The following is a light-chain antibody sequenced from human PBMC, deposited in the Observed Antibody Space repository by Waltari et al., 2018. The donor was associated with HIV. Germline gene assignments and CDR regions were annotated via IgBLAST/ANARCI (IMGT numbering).Light chain of an antibody. CDR2: WAS. J-gene: IGKJ1*01. CDR1: HSLLHTYNNNKY. CDR3: QQCYSTVWT. Sequence: DIVMTQFPLSLAVSLGERATVRCKSLHSLLHTYNNNKYLSWFQKKPGQPPKLLIYWASTRQSGVSDRFIGSGSGTNFTLTINSLQAEDVAAYYCQQCYSTVWTFGQGTKVEVK. V-gene: IGKV4-1*01.